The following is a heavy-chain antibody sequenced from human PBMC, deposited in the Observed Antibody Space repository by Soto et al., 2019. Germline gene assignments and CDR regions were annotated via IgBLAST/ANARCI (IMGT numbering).Heavy chain of an antibody. CDR2: ISSSDTYI. CDR3: ARDGVVGPRVDY. J-gene: IGHJ4*02. V-gene: IGHV3-21*01. Sequence: EVQLVESGGGLVKPGGSLRLSCAASGFTFSAYSMNWVRQAPGKGLEWVSSISSSDTYIYYADSVRGRFTISRDNAKNSLYLQMSSLTAEDTAVYYCARDGVVGPRVDYWGQGTLVTVSS. D-gene: IGHD2-15*01. CDR1: GFTFSAYS.